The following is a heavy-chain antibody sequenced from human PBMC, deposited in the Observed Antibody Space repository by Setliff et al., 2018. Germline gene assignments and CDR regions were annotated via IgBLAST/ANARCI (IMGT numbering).Heavy chain of an antibody. CDR1: GGFSTHA. D-gene: IGHD6-19*01. CDR3: ASALIRRVAVAGKSQFDY. V-gene: IGHV1-69*05. CDR2: IIPILGTT. J-gene: IGHJ4*01. Sequence: EASVKVSCKASGGFSTHAISWVRQVPGQGLEWMGGIIPILGTTDYAQNFQGRVTITTDESTSSAYLEMSNLRPEDTAVYYCASALIRRVAVAGKSQFDYWGQGTLVTVSS.